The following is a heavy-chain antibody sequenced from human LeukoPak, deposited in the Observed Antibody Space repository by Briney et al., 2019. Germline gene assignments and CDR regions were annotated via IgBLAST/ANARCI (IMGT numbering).Heavy chain of an antibody. CDR3: AKLSSSSPYSYMDV. V-gene: IGHV4-39*07. J-gene: IGHJ6*03. Sequence: PSETLSLTCTVSGGSISSSSYYWGWIRQPPGKGLEWIGSIYYSGSTYYNPSLKSRVTISVDTSKNQFSLKLSSVTAADTAVYYCAKLSSSSPYSYMDVWGKGTTVTVSS. CDR1: GGSISSSSYY. CDR2: IYYSGST. D-gene: IGHD6-6*01.